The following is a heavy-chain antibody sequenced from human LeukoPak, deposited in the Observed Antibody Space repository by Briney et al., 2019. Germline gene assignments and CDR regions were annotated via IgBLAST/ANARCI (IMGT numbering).Heavy chain of an antibody. D-gene: IGHD3-10*01. Sequence: ASVKVSCKASGYTFTSYDINWVRQATGQGLEWMGWMNPNSGNTGYAQKFQGRVTMTRNTSISTAYMELSSLRSEDTAVYYCARGRLLWFGELLAWFDPWGQGTLVTVSS. CDR3: ARGRLLWFGELLAWFDP. CDR1: GYTFTSYD. V-gene: IGHV1-8*01. J-gene: IGHJ5*02. CDR2: MNPNSGNT.